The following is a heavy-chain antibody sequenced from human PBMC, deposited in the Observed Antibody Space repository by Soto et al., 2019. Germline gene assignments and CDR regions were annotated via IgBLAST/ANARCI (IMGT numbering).Heavy chain of an antibody. V-gene: IGHV1-69*13. J-gene: IGHJ5*01. D-gene: IGHD6-6*01. CDR2: IIPIFGTA. CDR1: GYTFTGYF. Sequence: SVKVSCKASGYTFTGYFIHLVRQAPGQGLEWMGGIIPIFGTANYAQKFQGRATITADESTSTAYMELSSLRSEDTAVYYCARVYYNSSSYGIYSWCQRTVVPVS. CDR3: ARVYYNSSSYGIYS.